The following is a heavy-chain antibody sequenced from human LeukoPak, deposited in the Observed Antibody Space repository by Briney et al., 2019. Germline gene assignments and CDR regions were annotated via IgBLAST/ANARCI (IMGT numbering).Heavy chain of an antibody. CDR3: ARDVYCSSTSCYLLDS. CDR1: GYTFTAYY. D-gene: IGHD2-2*01. Sequence: ASVKVSCKASGYTFTAYYMHWVRQAPGQGLEWMGWLNPNSGDTNYAQKFQGMVAMTRDTSISTAYMELSRLRSDDTAVYYCARDVYCSSTSCYLLDSWGQGALVTVSS. CDR2: LNPNSGDT. J-gene: IGHJ4*02. V-gene: IGHV1-2*02.